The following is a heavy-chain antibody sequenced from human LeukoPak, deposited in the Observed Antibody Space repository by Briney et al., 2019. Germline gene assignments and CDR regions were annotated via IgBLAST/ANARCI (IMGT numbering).Heavy chain of an antibody. CDR2: ISSSSSTI. D-gene: IGHD2/OR15-2a*01. V-gene: IGHV3-48*01. CDR1: GFTFSSYS. CDR3: ARGQYFGDY. Sequence: GGSLRLSCAASGFTFSSYSMNWVRQAPGKGLEWVSYISSSSSTIYYADSVKGRFTISRDNAKNSLYLQMNSLRAEDTAVYYCARGQYFGDYWGQGTLVTVSS. J-gene: IGHJ4*02.